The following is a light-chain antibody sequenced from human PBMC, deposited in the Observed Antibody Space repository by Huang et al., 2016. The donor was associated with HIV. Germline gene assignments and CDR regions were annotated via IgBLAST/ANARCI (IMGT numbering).Light chain of an antibody. Sequence: DIQMTQSPSILSASVGDRVTITCRASQSISDWWAWYQQKPGKAPKLLIYKASTLQTGVPSRCSGSASGTEFTLSISSLQPDDFATYFCQQYNSWTFGQGTKVEIK. J-gene: IGKJ1*01. CDR3: QQYNSWT. CDR2: KAS. CDR1: QSISDW. V-gene: IGKV1-5*03.